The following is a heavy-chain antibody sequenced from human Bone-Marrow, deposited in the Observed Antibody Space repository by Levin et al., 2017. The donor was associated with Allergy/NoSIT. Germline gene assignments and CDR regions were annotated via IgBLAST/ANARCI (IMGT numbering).Heavy chain of an antibody. CDR3: ARQEYDFWSGYSISNWFDP. V-gene: IGHV5-51*01. J-gene: IGHJ5*02. D-gene: IGHD3-3*01. CDR1: GYSFTSYW. CDR2: IYPGDSDT. Sequence: GESLKISCKGSGYSFTSYWIGWVRQMPGKGLEWMGIIYPGDSDTRYSPSFQGQVTISADKSISTAYLQWSSLKASDTAMYYCARQEYDFWSGYSISNWFDPWGQGTLVTVSS.